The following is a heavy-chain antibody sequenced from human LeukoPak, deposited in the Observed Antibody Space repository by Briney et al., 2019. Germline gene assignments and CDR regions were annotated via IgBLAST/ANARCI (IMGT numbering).Heavy chain of an antibody. CDR1: GYTFTSYG. V-gene: IGHV1-18*01. CDR3: ARTRQRGGYFGWFDP. CDR2: ISAYNGNT. J-gene: IGHJ5*02. D-gene: IGHD6-25*01. Sequence: ASVKVSCKASGYTFTSYGISGVRQAPGQGLEWMGWISAYNGNTNYAQKLQGRVTMTTDTSTSTAYMELRSLRSDDTAVYYCARTRQRGGYFGWFDPWGQGTLVTVSS.